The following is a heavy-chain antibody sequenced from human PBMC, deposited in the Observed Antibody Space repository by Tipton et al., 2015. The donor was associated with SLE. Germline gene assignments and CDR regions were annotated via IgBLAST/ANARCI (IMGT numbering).Heavy chain of an antibody. V-gene: IGHV4-39*07. CDR3: ASHSGPYNWFDP. CDR2: IYHSGTA. CDR1: GGSISSSRYY. Sequence: TLSLTCTVSGGSISSSRYYWGWFRQPPGKGLEWIGSIYHSGTAYSNPSLKSRVTMSVDTSKNQISLKLSSVTAADTAVYYCASHSGPYNWFDPWGQGTMVTVSS. D-gene: IGHD6-19*01. J-gene: IGHJ5*02.